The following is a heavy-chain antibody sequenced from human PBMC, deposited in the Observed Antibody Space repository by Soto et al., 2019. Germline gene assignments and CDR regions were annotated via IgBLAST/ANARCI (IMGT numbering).Heavy chain of an antibody. CDR2: ISGSGGST. Sequence: GGSLRLSCAASGFTFSSYAMSWVRQAPGKGLEWVSAISGSGGSTYYADSVKGRFTISRDNSKNTLYLQMNSLRAEETAVYYCAKDGRRQLVRLPFDYWGQANLVTVS. CDR1: GFTFSSYA. D-gene: IGHD6-6*01. J-gene: IGHJ4*02. CDR3: AKDGRRQLVRLPFDY. V-gene: IGHV3-23*01.